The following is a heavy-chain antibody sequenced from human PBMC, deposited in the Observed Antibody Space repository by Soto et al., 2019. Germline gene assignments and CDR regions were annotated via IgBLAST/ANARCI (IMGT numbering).Heavy chain of an antibody. CDR2: IKQDGSEK. J-gene: IGHJ5*02. V-gene: IGHV3-7*01. CDR1: GFTFSSYW. D-gene: IGHD7-27*01. Sequence: VQLVESGGGLVQPGGSLRLSCAASGFTFSSYWMSWVRQAPGKGLEGVANIKQDGSEKYYVDSVKGRFTISRDNAKNSLYLQMNSLRAEDTAVYYCARGLGIRGNWFDPWGQGTLVTVSS. CDR3: ARGLGIRGNWFDP.